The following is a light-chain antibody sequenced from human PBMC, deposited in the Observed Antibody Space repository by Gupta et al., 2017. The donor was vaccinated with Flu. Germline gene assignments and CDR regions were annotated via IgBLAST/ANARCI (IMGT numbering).Light chain of an antibody. CDR1: QSVSSSY. V-gene: IGKV3-20*01. CDR2: GAS. Sequence: EILLTQSPGTLSLSPGERATLSCRASQSVSSSYLAWYQQKPGQAPRLLIYGASSRATGIPDRFSGSGSGTDFTLTISRLEPEDFAVYYWQQDGSSRTFGQGTKVEVK. CDR3: QQDGSSRT. J-gene: IGKJ1*01.